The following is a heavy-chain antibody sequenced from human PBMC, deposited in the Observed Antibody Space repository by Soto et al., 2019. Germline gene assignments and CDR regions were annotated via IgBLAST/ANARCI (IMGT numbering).Heavy chain of an antibody. V-gene: IGHV5-10-1*01. Sequence: GESLKISCKGSGYSFTSYWISWVRQMPGKGLEWMGRIDPSDSYTNYSPSFQGHVTISADKSISTAYLQWSSLKASDTAMYYCARPADTIFGVVYYYYGMDVWGRGTTVTVSS. CDR2: IDPSDSYT. J-gene: IGHJ6*02. CDR3: ARPADTIFGVVYYYYGMDV. CDR1: GYSFTSYW. D-gene: IGHD3-3*01.